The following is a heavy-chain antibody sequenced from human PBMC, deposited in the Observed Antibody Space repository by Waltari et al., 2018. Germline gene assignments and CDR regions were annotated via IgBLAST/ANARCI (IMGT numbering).Heavy chain of an antibody. CDR1: GFTFSSYW. J-gene: IGHJ4*02. D-gene: IGHD1-1*01. Sequence: EVQLVESGGGLVQPGGSLRLSCAASGFTFSSYWRHWFRQAPGKGLVWVTRINSDGSSTSYADSVKGRFTISRDNAKNTLYLQMNSLRAEDTAVYYCARDQGEMATTGGVDYWGQGTLVTVSS. V-gene: IGHV3-74*01. CDR3: ARDQGEMATTGGVDY. CDR2: INSDGSST.